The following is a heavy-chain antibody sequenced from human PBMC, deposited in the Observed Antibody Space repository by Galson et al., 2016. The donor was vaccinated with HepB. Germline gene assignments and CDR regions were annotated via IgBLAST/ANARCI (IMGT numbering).Heavy chain of an antibody. J-gene: IGHJ6*02. Sequence: SVKVSCKASGYTFTSYGISWVRQAPGQGLEWMGWINTYKGNTNYTQKFQGRVTITTDTSTSTAYMELRSLRSDDTAVYYCARDLHMSFGGVIVKSYYFGMDVWGQGTTVTVS. D-gene: IGHD3-16*02. CDR2: INTYKGNT. CDR3: ARDLHMSFGGVIVKSYYFGMDV. V-gene: IGHV1-18*01. CDR1: GYTFTSYG.